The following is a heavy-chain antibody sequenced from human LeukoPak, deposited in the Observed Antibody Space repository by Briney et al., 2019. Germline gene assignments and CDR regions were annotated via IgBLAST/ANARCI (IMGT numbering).Heavy chain of an antibody. D-gene: IGHD3-10*01. CDR1: GYTFTSYG. Sequence: ASVKVSCKASGYTFTSYGISWVRQAPGQGLEWMGWISAYNGNTNYAQKLQGRVTMTTDTSTSTAYMELRSLRSDDTAVYYCARGGLLWFGELPIEDNWFDPRGQGTLVTVSS. CDR3: ARGGLLWFGELPIEDNWFDP. V-gene: IGHV1-18*01. CDR2: ISAYNGNT. J-gene: IGHJ5*02.